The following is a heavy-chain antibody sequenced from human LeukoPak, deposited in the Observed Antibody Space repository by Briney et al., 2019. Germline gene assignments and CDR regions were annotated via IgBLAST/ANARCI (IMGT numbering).Heavy chain of an antibody. CDR3: ARGGYYGSGSYLNNHYYYYGMDV. Sequence: SETLSLTCAVYGGSFSGYYWSWIRQPPGKGLEWIGEINHSGSTNYNPSLKSRVTISVDTSKNQFSLKLSSATAADTAVYYCARGGYYGSGSYLNNHYYYYGMDVWGKGTTVTVSS. D-gene: IGHD3-10*01. CDR2: INHSGST. V-gene: IGHV4-34*01. J-gene: IGHJ6*04. CDR1: GGSFSGYY.